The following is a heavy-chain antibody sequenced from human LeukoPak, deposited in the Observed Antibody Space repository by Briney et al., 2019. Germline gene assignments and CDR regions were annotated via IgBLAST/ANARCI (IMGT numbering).Heavy chain of an antibody. J-gene: IGHJ5*02. Sequence: GGSLRLSCAASGFTLSTYDMNWVRQAPGKGLEWVSSISTSSRYIYYRDSVKGRFTISRDDAKNSLYLQMNSLTVEDTAVYYCARADCSGSTCYLRHSWFDPWGQGTLVTVSS. V-gene: IGHV3-21*06. D-gene: IGHD2-2*01. CDR1: GFTLSTYD. CDR3: ARADCSGSTCYLRHSWFDP. CDR2: ISTSSRYI.